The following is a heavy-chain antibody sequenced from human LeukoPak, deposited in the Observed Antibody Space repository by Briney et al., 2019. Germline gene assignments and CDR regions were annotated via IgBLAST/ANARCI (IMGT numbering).Heavy chain of an antibody. V-gene: IGHV4-59*01. CDR3: ARGGAARLHFQN. CDR2: IYCSGST. Sequence: PSETLSLTCTVSGGSISRYYWRWVRQPPGKGREWIGYIYCSGSTNYNPYRKCRVSISVDTSKNQFSLKRSSVTAADTDVYDCARGGAARLHFQNWGQGTLVTVSS. CDR1: GGSISRYY. D-gene: IGHD6-6*01. J-gene: IGHJ1*01.